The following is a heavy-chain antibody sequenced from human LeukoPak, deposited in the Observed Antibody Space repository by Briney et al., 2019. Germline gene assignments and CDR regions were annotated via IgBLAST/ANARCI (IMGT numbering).Heavy chain of an antibody. CDR1: GYTFTSYG. CDR3: AKGGAEKGGAFTYYDFWSGYYFDY. V-gene: IGHV1-18*01. J-gene: IGHJ4*02. Sequence: ASVKVSCKASGYTFTSYGISWVRQAPGQGLEWMGWISAYNGNTNYAQKLQGRVTMTTDTSTSTAYMELRSLRSDDTAVYYCAKGGAEKGGAFTYYDFWSGYYFDYWGQGTLVTVSS. D-gene: IGHD3-3*01. CDR2: ISAYNGNT.